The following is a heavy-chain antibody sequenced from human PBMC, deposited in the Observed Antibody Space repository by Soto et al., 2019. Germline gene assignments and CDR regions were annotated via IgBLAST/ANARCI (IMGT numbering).Heavy chain of an antibody. V-gene: IGHV6-1*01. CDR3: ARDGGIVVVPAARGGEYFQH. CDR2: TYYRSKWYN. D-gene: IGHD2-2*01. J-gene: IGHJ1*01. Sequence: SQTLSLTCAISGDSVSSNSAAWNWIRQSPSRGLEWLGRTYYRSKWYNDYAVSVKSRITINPDTSKNQFSLQLNSVTPEDTAVYYCARDGGIVVVPAARGGEYFQHWGQGTLVTVSS. CDR1: GDSVSSNSAA.